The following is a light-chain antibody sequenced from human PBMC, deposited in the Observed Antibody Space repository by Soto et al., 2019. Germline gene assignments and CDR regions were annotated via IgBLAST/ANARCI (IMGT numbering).Light chain of an antibody. CDR2: AAS. CDR1: QGISSY. CDR3: QQYYSYLLFT. V-gene: IGKV1-8*01. J-gene: IGKJ3*01. Sequence: AIRMTQSPSSLSASTGDRVTITCRASQGISSYLAWYQQKPGKAPKLLIYAASTLQSGVPSRFSGSGSGTYLTLTISCLQSEDFATYYCQQYYSYLLFTFGPGTKVDIK.